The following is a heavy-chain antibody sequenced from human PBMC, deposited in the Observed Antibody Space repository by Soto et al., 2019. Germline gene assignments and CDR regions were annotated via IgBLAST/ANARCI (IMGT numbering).Heavy chain of an antibody. V-gene: IGHV4-59*01. CDR2: IYYSGST. J-gene: IGHJ6*02. CDR1: GGSISSYY. CDR3: ARDYGDYEHYYYGMDV. D-gene: IGHD4-17*01. Sequence: QVQLQESGPGLVKPSETLSLTCTVSGGSISSYYWSWIRQPPGKGLEWIGYIYYSGSTNYNPSLKSRVTISVDTSKNQFSLKLSSVTAADTAVYYCARDYGDYEHYYYGMDVWGQGTTVTVSS.